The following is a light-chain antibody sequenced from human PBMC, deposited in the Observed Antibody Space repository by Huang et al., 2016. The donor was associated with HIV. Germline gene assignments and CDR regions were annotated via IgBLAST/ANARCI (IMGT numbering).Light chain of an antibody. V-gene: IGKV3-15*01. Sequence: ETVMTQSPVTLSVSPGDRASLSCRSSQIVSIHLAWYQQKPGQAPRLLMYAASTRATGVPPRFSGRGAGTEFTLTISTLQSEDSAVYYCQQYNDFRSTFGPGTRVEIK. CDR2: AAS. J-gene: IGKJ3*01. CDR1: QIVSIH. CDR3: QQYNDFRST.